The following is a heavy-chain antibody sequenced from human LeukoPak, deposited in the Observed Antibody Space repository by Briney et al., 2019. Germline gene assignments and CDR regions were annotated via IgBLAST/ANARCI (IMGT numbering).Heavy chain of an antibody. CDR2: IYYSGST. Sequence: SETLPLTCTVSGGSISSGGYYWSWIRQHPGKGLEWIGYIYYSGSTYYNPSLKSRVTISVDTSKNQFSLKLSSVTAADTAVYYCASNSVAGKVLVFDYWGQGTLVTVSS. CDR1: GGSISSGGYY. D-gene: IGHD6-19*01. CDR3: ASNSVAGKVLVFDY. V-gene: IGHV4-31*03. J-gene: IGHJ4*02.